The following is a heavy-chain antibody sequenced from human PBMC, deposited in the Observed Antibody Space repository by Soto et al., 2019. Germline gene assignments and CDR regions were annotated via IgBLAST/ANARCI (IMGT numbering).Heavy chain of an antibody. V-gene: IGHV4-34*01. CDR3: ARGPIITIFGVVVGYFDY. CDR1: GGSFSGYY. Sequence: SETLSLTCAVYGGSFSGYYWSWIRQPPGKGLEWIGEINHSGSTNYNPSLKSRVTISVDTSKNQFSLKLSSVTAADTAVYYCARGPIITIFGVVVGYFDYWGQGTLVTVSS. CDR2: INHSGST. D-gene: IGHD3-3*01. J-gene: IGHJ4*02.